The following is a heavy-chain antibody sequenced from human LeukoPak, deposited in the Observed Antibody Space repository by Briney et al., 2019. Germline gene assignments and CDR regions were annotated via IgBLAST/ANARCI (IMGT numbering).Heavy chain of an antibody. CDR2: SYYSGST. CDR1: GVSISSYY. D-gene: IGHD1-26*01. V-gene: IGHV4-59*01. Sequence: SETLSLTCTVSGVSISSYYWSWIRQPPRKGLEWIGYSYYSGSTNYNPSLKSRVTISVDTSKNQFSLKLSSVTAADTAVYYCARDSSGSGSYYFDYWGQGTLVTVSS. J-gene: IGHJ4*02. CDR3: ARDSSGSGSYYFDY.